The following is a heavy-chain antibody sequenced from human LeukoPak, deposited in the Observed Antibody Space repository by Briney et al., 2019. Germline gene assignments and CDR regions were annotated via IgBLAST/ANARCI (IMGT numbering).Heavy chain of an antibody. CDR2: IYYSGST. CDR1: GGSISSSSYY. D-gene: IGHD6-19*01. V-gene: IGHV4-39*01. CDR3: ARTMHSSGWYPGFDY. J-gene: IGHJ4*02. Sequence: SETLSLTCTVSGGSISSSSYYWGWIRQPPGKGLGWIGSIYYSGSTYYNPSLKSRVTISVDTSKNQFSLKLSSVTAADTAVYYCARTMHSSGWYPGFDYWGQGTLVTVSS.